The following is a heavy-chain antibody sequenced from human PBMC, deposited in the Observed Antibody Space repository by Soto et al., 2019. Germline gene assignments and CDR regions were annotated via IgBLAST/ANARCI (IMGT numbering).Heavy chain of an antibody. D-gene: IGHD6-13*01. J-gene: IGHJ4*02. Sequence: GGSLRLSCAASGFTFSSYGMHWVRQAPGKGLEWVAVISYDGSNKYYADSVKGRFTISRDNSKNTQYLQMNSLRAEDTAVYYCAKEYQAAAAFDYWGQGTLVTVSS. CDR1: GFTFSSYG. V-gene: IGHV3-30*18. CDR2: ISYDGSNK. CDR3: AKEYQAAAAFDY.